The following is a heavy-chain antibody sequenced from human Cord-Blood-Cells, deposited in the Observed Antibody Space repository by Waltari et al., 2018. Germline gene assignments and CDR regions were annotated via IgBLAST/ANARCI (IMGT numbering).Heavy chain of an antibody. D-gene: IGHD1-7*01. V-gene: IGHV4-59*01. J-gene: IGHJ3*02. Sequence: QVQLQESGPGLVKPSETLSLTCTVSGGSISSYYWSWIRQPPGKGLEWFGYIYYSGSTNYNPSLKIRVTISVDASKNQFSLKLSSVTAADTAVYYCARVKRYNWNYLKHDAFDIWGQGTMVTVSS. CDR3: ARVKRYNWNYLKHDAFDI. CDR2: IYYSGST. CDR1: GGSISSYY.